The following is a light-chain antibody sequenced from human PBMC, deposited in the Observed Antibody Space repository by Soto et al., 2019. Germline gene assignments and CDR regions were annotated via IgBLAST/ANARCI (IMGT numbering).Light chain of an antibody. CDR1: SRDVGAYTY. Sequence: QSALTQPASVSGSPGQSITISCTGTSRDVGAYTYVSWYQQHPGKTPKLIIYDVTNRPSGISHRFSGSKSGNTASLTISGLQAEDEADYYCGSYTTISTLVFGGGTKLTVL. V-gene: IGLV2-14*03. J-gene: IGLJ2*01. CDR2: DVT. CDR3: GSYTTISTLV.